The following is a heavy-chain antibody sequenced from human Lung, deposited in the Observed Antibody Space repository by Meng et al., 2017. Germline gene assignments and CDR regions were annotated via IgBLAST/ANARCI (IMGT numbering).Heavy chain of an antibody. CDR3: ARSYCTRNNCPVDY. Sequence: GESLKISCAASGFTFSSYWMHWVREAPGKGLVWVSHIISDGSSTSYADSVKGRFTISRDNAKNTLYLKMNSLRADDTAVYYCARSYCTRNNCPVDYWGQGTLVTVSS. D-gene: IGHD1-1*01. J-gene: IGHJ4*02. CDR2: IISDGSST. CDR1: GFTFSSYW. V-gene: IGHV3-74*01.